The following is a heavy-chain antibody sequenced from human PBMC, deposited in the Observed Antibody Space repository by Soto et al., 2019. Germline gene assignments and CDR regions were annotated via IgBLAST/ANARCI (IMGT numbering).Heavy chain of an antibody. CDR1: GFTFSSYS. CDR3: ARAHGICSSTSCREYYYYMDV. D-gene: IGHD2-2*01. Sequence: GGSLRLSCAASGFTFSSYSMNWVRQAPGKGLEWVSYISSSSSTIYYADSVKGRFTISRDNAKNSLYLQMNSLRAEDTAVYYCARAHGICSSTSCREYYYYMDVWGKGTTVTVSS. J-gene: IGHJ6*03. V-gene: IGHV3-48*01. CDR2: ISSSSSTI.